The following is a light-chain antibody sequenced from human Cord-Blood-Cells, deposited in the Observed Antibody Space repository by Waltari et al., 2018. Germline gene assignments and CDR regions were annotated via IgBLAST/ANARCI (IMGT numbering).Light chain of an antibody. J-gene: IGLJ2*01. V-gene: IGLV3-21*03. CDR3: QVWDSSSDHVV. Sequence: SHVLTQPPSVSVAPGKTDRITCGGNNIGSKKVHWYQQKPGQAPVLVVYDDSDRPSGIPERVYGSNSGTTATLTISRVEAGDEADYYCQVWDSSSDHVVFGGGTKLTVL. CDR1: NIGSKK. CDR2: DDS.